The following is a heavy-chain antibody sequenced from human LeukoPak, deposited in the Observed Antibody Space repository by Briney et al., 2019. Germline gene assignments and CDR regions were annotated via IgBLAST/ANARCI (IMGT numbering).Heavy chain of an antibody. V-gene: IGHV3-23*01. Sequence: GGALRLSCAASGFTFSSYAMNWVRQAPGKGLEWVSSISGSGGTTYNADSVKGRFTISRDNSKNTLYLQMNNLRAEDTAVYYCAKGDLGFGRFYFDYWGHGNLVTVSP. CDR2: ISGSGGTT. CDR3: AKGDLGFGRFYFDY. CDR1: GFTFSSYA. D-gene: IGHD3-16*01. J-gene: IGHJ4*01.